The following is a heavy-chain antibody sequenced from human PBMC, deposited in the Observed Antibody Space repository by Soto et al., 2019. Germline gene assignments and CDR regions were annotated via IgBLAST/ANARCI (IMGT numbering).Heavy chain of an antibody. CDR1: GYTFTSYA. J-gene: IGHJ4*02. V-gene: IGHV1-3*01. CDR2: INAGNGNT. CDR3: ARGPGGPDGPGDY. D-gene: IGHD2-15*01. Sequence: QVQLVQSGAEVKKPGASVKVSCKASGYTFTSYAMHWVRQAPGQRLEWMGWINAGNGNTKYSQKFQGRVTITRDTAASTACMERSSLRSEDTAVYYCARGPGGPDGPGDYWGQGTLVTVSS.